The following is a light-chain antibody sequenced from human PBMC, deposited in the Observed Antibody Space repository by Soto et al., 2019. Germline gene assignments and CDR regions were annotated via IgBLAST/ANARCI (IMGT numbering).Light chain of an antibody. CDR3: SSYTSSSTLLYV. CDR1: SSDVGGYNY. Sequence: QSALTQPASVSGSPGQSITISGTGTSSDVGGYNYVSWYQQHTGKAPKLMIYDVSNRPSGVSNRFSGSKSGNTASLTISGLQAVDEADYYCSSYTSSSTLLYVFGPGTKLTVL. V-gene: IGLV2-14*01. J-gene: IGLJ1*01. CDR2: DVS.